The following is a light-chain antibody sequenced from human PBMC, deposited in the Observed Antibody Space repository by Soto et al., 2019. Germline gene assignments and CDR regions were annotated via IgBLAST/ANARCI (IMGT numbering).Light chain of an antibody. CDR1: QTVSGN. CDR2: RTS. J-gene: IGKJ1*01. Sequence: EVIMTQSPETLSVSPGERATLSCRASQTVSGNLAWYQHKPGQAPRLLIYRTSRRATGFPARFSGSGSGTDFTLTISSLQSEDFAVYYCQQYNNWPWTFGQGTKVDI. V-gene: IGKV3-15*01. CDR3: QQYNNWPWT.